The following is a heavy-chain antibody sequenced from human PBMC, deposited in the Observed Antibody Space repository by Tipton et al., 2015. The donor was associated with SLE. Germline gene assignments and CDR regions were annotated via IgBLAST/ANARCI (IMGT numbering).Heavy chain of an antibody. CDR1: GYSFTSYW. Sequence: QLVQSGAEVKKPGESLKISCKGSGYSFTSYWIGWVRQMPGKGLEWMGRIDPSDSYTNYSPSFQGHVTISADKSISTAYLQWSSLKASDTAMYYCAKHQWLAIHDAFDIWGQGTMVTVSS. CDR2: IDPSDSYT. D-gene: IGHD6-19*01. J-gene: IGHJ3*02. CDR3: AKHQWLAIHDAFDI. V-gene: IGHV5-10-1*01.